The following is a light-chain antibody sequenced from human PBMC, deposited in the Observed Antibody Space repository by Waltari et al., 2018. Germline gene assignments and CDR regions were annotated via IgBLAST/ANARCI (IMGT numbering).Light chain of an antibody. V-gene: IGLV3-19*01. J-gene: IGLJ2*01. CDR1: SLRSYY. Sequence: SSELTQDPAVSVALGQTVRITCQGDSLRSYYASWYQQKPGQAPVIVIHGKNNLPSGIPERFSGSSSGNTAYLTITGAQAEDEADYYCNSRDSSGNHQVFGGGTKLTVL. CDR2: GKN. CDR3: NSRDSSGNHQV.